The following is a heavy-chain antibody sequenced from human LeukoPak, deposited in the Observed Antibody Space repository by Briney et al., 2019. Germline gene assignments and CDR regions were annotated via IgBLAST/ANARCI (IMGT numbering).Heavy chain of an antibody. Sequence: GGSLRLSCAASGFTFSSYWMHWVRQAPGKGLVWVSRINSDGSSTSYADSVKGRFTISRDNAKNTLYLQTNSLRAEDTAVYYCASDYGEEGGDAFDIWGQGTMVTVSS. D-gene: IGHD4-17*01. CDR3: ASDYGEEGGDAFDI. V-gene: IGHV3-74*01. CDR1: GFTFSSYW. J-gene: IGHJ3*02. CDR2: INSDGSST.